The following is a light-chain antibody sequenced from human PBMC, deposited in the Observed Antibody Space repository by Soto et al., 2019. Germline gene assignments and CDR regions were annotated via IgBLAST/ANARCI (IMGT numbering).Light chain of an antibody. CDR2: GAS. Sequence: EIVLTQSPGTLSLSPGERGTLSCRASQSVSSSYLAWYQQKPGQAPRLLIYGASSRATGIPDRFSGSGSGTDFTLTISRLEPEDLAVYYCQKYGSSVTFGQGKRMEIK. J-gene: IGKJ5*01. V-gene: IGKV3-20*01. CDR3: QKYGSSVT. CDR1: QSVSSSY.